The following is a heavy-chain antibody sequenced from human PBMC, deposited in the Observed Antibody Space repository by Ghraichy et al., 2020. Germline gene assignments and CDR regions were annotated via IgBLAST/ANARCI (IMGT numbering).Heavy chain of an antibody. CDR2: IWYDGSNK. CDR3: AREITTLTNWFDP. J-gene: IGHJ5*02. CDR1: GFTFSSYG. Sequence: LSLTCAASGFTFSSYGMHWVRQAPGKGLEWVAVIWYDGSNKYYADSVKGRFTISRDNSKNTLYLQMNSLRAEDTAVYYCAREITTLTNWFDPWGQGTLVTVSS. V-gene: IGHV3-33*01. D-gene: IGHD3-10*02.